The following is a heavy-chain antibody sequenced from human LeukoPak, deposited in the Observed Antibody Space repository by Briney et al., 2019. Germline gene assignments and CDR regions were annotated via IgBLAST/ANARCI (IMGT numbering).Heavy chain of an antibody. V-gene: IGHV3-7*04. CDR1: GFTLSGHW. CDR2: IKQDGSQT. D-gene: IGHD6-13*01. Sequence: GGSLRLSCAASGFTLSGHWMGWVRQAPGKGLEWVANIKQDGSQTDYVDSVKGRFTISRDNAKNSLYLQMNSLRDDDTAIYYCARWFKNSGWSLDYWGQGALVTVSS. J-gene: IGHJ4*02. CDR3: ARWFKNSGWSLDY.